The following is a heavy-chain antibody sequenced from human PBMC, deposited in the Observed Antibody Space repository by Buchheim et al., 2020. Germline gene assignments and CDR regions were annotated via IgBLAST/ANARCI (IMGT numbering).Heavy chain of an antibody. CDR2: IDPSDSYT. J-gene: IGHJ2*01. Sequence: EVQLVQSGAEVKKPGESLRISCKGSGYSFTSYWISWVRQMPGKGLEWMGRIDPSDSYTNYSPSFQGHVTIPADKSISPAYLQWSSLKASDTAMYYCARHFRYCSSTSCYMNGDDWYFDLWGRGTL. CDR3: ARHFRYCSSTSCYMNGDDWYFDL. D-gene: IGHD2-2*02. V-gene: IGHV5-10-1*03. CDR1: GYSFTSYW.